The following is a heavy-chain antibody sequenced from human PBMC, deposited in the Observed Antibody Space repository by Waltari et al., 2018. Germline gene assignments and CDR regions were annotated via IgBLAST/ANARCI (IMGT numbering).Heavy chain of an antibody. CDR3: AKADINDYGDYEWFDP. D-gene: IGHD4-17*01. Sequence: QVQLVESGGGVVQPGRSLRLSCPASGFTFSSYGMPWVRQAPGKGLAWVAVISYDGSNKYYADSVKGRFTISRDNSKNTLYLQMNSLRAEDTAVYYCAKADINDYGDYEWFDPWGQGTLVTVSS. J-gene: IGHJ5*02. V-gene: IGHV3-30*18. CDR2: ISYDGSNK. CDR1: GFTFSSYG.